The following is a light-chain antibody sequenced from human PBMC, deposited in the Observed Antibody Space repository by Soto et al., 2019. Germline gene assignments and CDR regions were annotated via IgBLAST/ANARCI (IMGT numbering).Light chain of an antibody. Sequence: QSVLTQPASVSGSPGQSITVSCTGTRSDVGGYNYVSWYQQHPGKAPKLIIYEVSNRPSGVSYRFSGSKSGNTASLTISGLQAEDEADYYCSSYTSSNTLHYVFGSGTKATVL. CDR3: SSYTSSNTLHYV. J-gene: IGLJ1*01. V-gene: IGLV2-14*01. CDR1: RSDVGGYNY. CDR2: EVS.